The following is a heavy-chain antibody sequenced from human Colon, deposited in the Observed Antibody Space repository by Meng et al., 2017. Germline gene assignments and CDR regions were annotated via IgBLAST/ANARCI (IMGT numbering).Heavy chain of an antibody. CDR2: IYHSGST. V-gene: IGHV4-4*02. CDR3: ARVIYASGNMAHLDC. CDR1: CDSIRSSNW. D-gene: IGHD3-10*01. Sequence: VERAQLGPGLVKAAGTLVLPCAVSCDSIRSSNWRCWVRHPPGRGLWLIGEIYHSGSTNYNPSLKNRLSLTVDKSKNQFSLTLHSVTAADTAVYYCARVIYASGNMAHLDCWGQGTLVTVSS. J-gene: IGHJ4*02.